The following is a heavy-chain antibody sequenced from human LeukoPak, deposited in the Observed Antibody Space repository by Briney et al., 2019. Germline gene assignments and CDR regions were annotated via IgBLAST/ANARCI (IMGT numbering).Heavy chain of an antibody. V-gene: IGHV4-59*08. Sequence: SETLSLTCTVSGGSISSYYWSWIRQPPGKGLEWIGYIYYSGSTNYNPSLKSRVTISVDTSMNQFSLKLSSVTAADTAVYYCARHSRRDGYIQFDYWGQGTLVTVSS. D-gene: IGHD5-24*01. CDR2: IYYSGST. CDR1: GGSISSYY. CDR3: ARHSRRDGYIQFDY. J-gene: IGHJ4*02.